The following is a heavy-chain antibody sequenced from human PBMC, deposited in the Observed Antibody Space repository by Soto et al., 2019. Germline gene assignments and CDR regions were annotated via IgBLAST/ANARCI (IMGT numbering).Heavy chain of an antibody. CDR2: ISGYSGNT. V-gene: IGHV1-18*04. D-gene: IGHD5-18*01. J-gene: IGHJ6*02. Sequence: ASVKVSCKASGYTFRSYGIDWVRQAPGQGLEWMGWISGYSGNTNHAQKFQGRVTMTTDIFTSTAYMELRSLRSDDTAVYYCARSSARGSYGPDCNGMDVWGPGTTVTVSS. CDR3: ARSSARGSYGPDCNGMDV. CDR1: GYTFRSYG.